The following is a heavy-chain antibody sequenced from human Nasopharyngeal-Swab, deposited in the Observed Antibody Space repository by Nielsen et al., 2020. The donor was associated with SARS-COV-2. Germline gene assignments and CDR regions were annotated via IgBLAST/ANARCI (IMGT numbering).Heavy chain of an antibody. Sequence: WIRQPQGQGLEWVSAISGSGGSTYYADSVKGRFTISRDNSKNTLYLQMNSLRAEDTAVYYCAKVARDIVVVPAAMKAYYYYGMDVWGQGTTVTVSS. V-gene: IGHV3-23*01. CDR3: AKVARDIVVVPAAMKAYYYYGMDV. J-gene: IGHJ6*02. CDR2: ISGSGGST. D-gene: IGHD2-2*01.